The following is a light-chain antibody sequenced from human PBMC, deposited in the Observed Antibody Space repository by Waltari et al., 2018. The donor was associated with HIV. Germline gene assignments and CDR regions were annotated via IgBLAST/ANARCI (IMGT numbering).Light chain of an antibody. V-gene: IGLV3-1*01. CDR2: QDN. CDR1: ELGDKY. Sequence: SYEVTQPPSVAVSPGQTASITCSGYELGDKYTCWYQQKPGQSPLLVISQDNKRPSGIPGRFSGSSSGHTATLTISGTLPMDEADYYCQAWGSSTSGVFGTGTKLTVL. CDR3: QAWGSSTSGV. J-gene: IGLJ3*02.